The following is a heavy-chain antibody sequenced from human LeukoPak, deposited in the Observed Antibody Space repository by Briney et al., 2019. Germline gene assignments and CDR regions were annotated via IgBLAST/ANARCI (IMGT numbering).Heavy chain of an antibody. CDR2: ITRSGGIM. CDR1: GFTFRSYE. D-gene: IGHD2-2*01. J-gene: IGHJ4*02. Sequence: PGGSLRLSCAASGFTFRSYEMNWVRQAPGKGLEWISYITRSGGIMYYADSVKGRFTISRDNAKNSLNLQMNSLRVEDTAVYYCAREEYQLRNAYYFDYWGQGTLVTVSS. CDR3: AREEYQLRNAYYFDY. V-gene: IGHV3-48*03.